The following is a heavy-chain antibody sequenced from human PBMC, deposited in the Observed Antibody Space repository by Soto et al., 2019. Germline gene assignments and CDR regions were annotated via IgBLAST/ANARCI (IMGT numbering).Heavy chain of an antibody. V-gene: IGHV4-31*03. CDR3: ARGSRGTSSSWYSHWFDP. CDR1: GGSISSGGYY. CDR2: IYYSGST. D-gene: IGHD6-13*01. Sequence: SETLSLTCTVSGGSISSGGYYWSWIRQHPGKGLEWIGYIYYSGSTYYNTSLKSRVTISVDTSKNQFSLKLSSVTAADTAVYYCARGSRGTSSSWYSHWFDPWGQGTLVTVSS. J-gene: IGHJ5*02.